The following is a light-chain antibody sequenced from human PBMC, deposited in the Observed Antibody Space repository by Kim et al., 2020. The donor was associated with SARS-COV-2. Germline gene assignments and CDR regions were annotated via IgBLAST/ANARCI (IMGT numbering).Light chain of an antibody. CDR3: QVWDSSSDHWV. J-gene: IGLJ3*02. CDR2: YDS. Sequence: SYELTQPPSVSVAPGKTARITCGGNNIGSKTVHWYQQKPGQAPVLVIYYDSDRPSGIPERFSGSHSGNTATLNISRVEAGDEADYYCQVWDSSSDHWVFGGGDQLAVL. CDR1: NIGSKT. V-gene: IGLV3-21*04.